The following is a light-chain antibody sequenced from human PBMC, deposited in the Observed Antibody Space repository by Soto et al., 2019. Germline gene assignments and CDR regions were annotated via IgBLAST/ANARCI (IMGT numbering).Light chain of an antibody. J-gene: IGLJ1*01. V-gene: IGLV2-14*03. CDR2: DVS. CDR3: ASYTTSSTYV. CDR1: SSDVGAFKY. Sequence: QSALTQPASMSGSPGQSIAISCTGTSSDVGAFKYGSWYQQHPGKAPKFMIFDVSSRPSGVSDRFSGSKSGNTASLTISGLQTEDEADYYCASYTTSSTYVFGTGTQLTVL.